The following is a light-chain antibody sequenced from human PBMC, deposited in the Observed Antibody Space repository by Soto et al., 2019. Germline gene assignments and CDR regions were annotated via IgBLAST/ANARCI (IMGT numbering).Light chain of an antibody. V-gene: IGKV3-20*01. CDR1: QSVTSTY. Sequence: EIVLTQSPGTLSLSPGEGATLSCRASQSVTSTYLVWYQQKPGQAPRLLIHGASTSATGIPDRFSGSGSGTDFTLSISRLEPEDFAVYYCQQYGSSPYAFGQGTKLESK. J-gene: IGKJ2*01. CDR3: QQYGSSPYA. CDR2: GAS.